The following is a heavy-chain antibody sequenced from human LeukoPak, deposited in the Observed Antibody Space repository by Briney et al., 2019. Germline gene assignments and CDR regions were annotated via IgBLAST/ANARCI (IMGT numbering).Heavy chain of an antibody. V-gene: IGHV1-2*02. J-gene: IGHJ4*02. CDR1: GYTFTGYY. CDR2: INPNSCGT. D-gene: IGHD6-19*01. CDR3: ARGGRESGWPFDY. Sequence: ASVKVSCKASGYTFTGYYMHWVRQAPGQGLEWMGWINPNSCGTNYAQKFQGRVTMTRDTSISTAYMELSRLRSDDTAVYYCARGGRESGWPFDYWGQGTLVTVSS.